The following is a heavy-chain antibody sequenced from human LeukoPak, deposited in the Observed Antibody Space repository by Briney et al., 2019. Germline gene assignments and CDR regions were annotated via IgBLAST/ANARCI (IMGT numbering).Heavy chain of an antibody. D-gene: IGHD2-2*01. CDR2: IYTSGST. J-gene: IGHJ4*02. V-gene: IGHV4-4*09. CDR1: GGSISSYY. CDR3: ARTSVGGYFDY. Sequence: SGTLSLTCTVSGGSISSYYWSWIRQPPGKGLEWIGYIYTSGSTNYNPSLKSRVTISVDTSKNQFSLKLSSVTAADTAVYYCARTSVGGYFDYWGQGTLVTVSS.